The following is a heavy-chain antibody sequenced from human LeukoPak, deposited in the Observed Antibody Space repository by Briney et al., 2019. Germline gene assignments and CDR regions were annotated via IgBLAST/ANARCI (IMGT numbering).Heavy chain of an antibody. J-gene: IGHJ4*02. Sequence: GGSLRLSCAASGFSFNNYGMHWVRQAPGRGLEWVAMIPYDGSSEKYADFVKGRFTISRDNSKNTLYLQMSSLRDEDTALYYCAKPRVSIGSHFDYWGQGTLVTVSS. CDR2: IPYDGSSE. CDR1: GFSFNNYG. CDR3: AKPRVSIGSHFDY. D-gene: IGHD2-15*01. V-gene: IGHV3-30*18.